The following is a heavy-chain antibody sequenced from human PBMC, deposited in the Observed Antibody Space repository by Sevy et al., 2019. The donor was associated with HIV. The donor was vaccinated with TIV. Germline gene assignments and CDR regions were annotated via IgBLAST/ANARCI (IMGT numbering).Heavy chain of an antibody. D-gene: IGHD1-26*01. Sequence: SETLSLTCTVSGGSVSTGGYYWSWIRQSAGKGLEWIGRILGSGYTDYNPSLKSRVTISRDTSKGQFSLTLTSVTAAETAMYYCARYIAGPGFDFWGQGIQVTVSS. CDR2: ILGSGYT. CDR1: GGSVSTGGYY. J-gene: IGHJ4*02. CDR3: ARYIAGPGFDF. V-gene: IGHV4-61*02.